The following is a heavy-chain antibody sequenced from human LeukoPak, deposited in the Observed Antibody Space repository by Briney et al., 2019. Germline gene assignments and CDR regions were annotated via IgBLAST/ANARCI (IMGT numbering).Heavy chain of an antibody. J-gene: IGHJ4*02. CDR3: AGGGWLLSPDY. CDR2: ISSNGGST. Sequence: PGGSLRLSCAASGFIFDDYTMHWVRQAPGKGLEYVSAISSNGGSTYYANSVKGRFTISRDNSKNTLYLQMGSLRAEDMAVYYCAGGGWLLSPDYWGQGTLVTVSS. CDR1: GFIFDDYT. D-gene: IGHD5-12*01. V-gene: IGHV3-64*01.